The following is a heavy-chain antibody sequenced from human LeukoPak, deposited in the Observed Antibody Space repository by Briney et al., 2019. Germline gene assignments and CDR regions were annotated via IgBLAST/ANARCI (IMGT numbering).Heavy chain of an antibody. D-gene: IGHD3-22*01. V-gene: IGHV3-23*01. CDR3: AKAPPYYDSSGPSEY. J-gene: IGHJ4*02. CDR2: VSGSGGRT. CDR1: GFTFSNYA. Sequence: PGGSLRLSCAASGFTFSNYAMTWVRQAPGKGLGWVSAVSGSGGRTFYADSVKGRFTISRDNSKNTLYLQINSLRAEDTAVYYCAKAPPYYDSSGPSEYWGQGTLVTVSS.